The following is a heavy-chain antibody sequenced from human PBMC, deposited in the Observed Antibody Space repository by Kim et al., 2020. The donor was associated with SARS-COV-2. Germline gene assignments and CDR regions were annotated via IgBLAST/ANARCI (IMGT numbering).Heavy chain of an antibody. CDR1: GFTFISYA. D-gene: IGHD4-4*01. CDR3: AREDYNYYQWGVFDY. CDR2: IQGSGSKT. Sequence: GGSLRLSCAASGFTFISYAMGWVRQAPGKGLEWVAGIQGSGSKTFYADSVKGRFTITRDNSQNTLYLQMKRVTADDTAVYYCAREDYNYYQWGVFDYWGQGTPVTVSS. J-gene: IGHJ4*02. V-gene: IGHV3-23*01.